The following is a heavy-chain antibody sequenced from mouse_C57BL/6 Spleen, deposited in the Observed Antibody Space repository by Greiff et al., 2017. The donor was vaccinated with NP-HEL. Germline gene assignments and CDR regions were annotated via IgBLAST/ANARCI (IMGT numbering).Heavy chain of an antibody. J-gene: IGHJ4*01. V-gene: IGHV1-76*01. CDR1: GYTFTDYY. D-gene: IGHD2-4*01. Sequence: VQVVESGAELVRPGASVKLSCKASGYTFTDYYINWVKQRPGQGLEWIARIYPGSGNTYYNEKFKGKATLTAEKSSSTAYMQLSSLTSDDSAVYFCARRGYDYDEGGYAMDYWGQGTSLTVSS. CDR3: ARRGYDYDEGGYAMDY. CDR2: IYPGSGNT.